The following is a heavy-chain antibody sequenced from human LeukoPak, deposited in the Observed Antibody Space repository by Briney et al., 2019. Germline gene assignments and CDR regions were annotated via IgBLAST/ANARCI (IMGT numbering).Heavy chain of an antibody. CDR2: IKSKTDGGTT. Sequence: GGSLRLSCAASGFTFSNAWMSWVRQAPGKGLEWVGRIKSKTDGGTTDYAAPVKGRFTIPRDDSKNTLYLQMNSLKTEDTAVYYCTTGNMVRGVISASDIWGQGTMVTVSS. V-gene: IGHV3-15*01. J-gene: IGHJ3*02. CDR1: GFTFSNAW. CDR3: TTGNMVRGVISASDI. D-gene: IGHD3-10*01.